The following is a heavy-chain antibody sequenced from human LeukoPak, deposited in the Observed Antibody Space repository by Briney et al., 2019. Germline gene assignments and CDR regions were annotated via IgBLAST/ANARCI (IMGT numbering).Heavy chain of an antibody. D-gene: IGHD3-22*01. Sequence: GASVKVSCKASGYTFTSYGISWVRQAPGQGLEWMGWISAYNSNTNYAQKLQGRVTMTTDTSTSTAYMELRSLRSDDTAVYYCARGRTYYYDSSGYYYGFDYWGQGTLVTVSS. CDR3: ARGRTYYYDSSGYYYGFDY. CDR2: ISAYNSNT. V-gene: IGHV1-18*01. J-gene: IGHJ4*02. CDR1: GYTFTSYG.